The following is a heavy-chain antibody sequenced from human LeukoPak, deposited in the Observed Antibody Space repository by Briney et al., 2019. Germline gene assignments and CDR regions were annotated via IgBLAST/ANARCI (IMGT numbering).Heavy chain of an antibody. CDR2: ISSGSEII. CDR3: ARNPAGIGDY. V-gene: IGHV3-48*02. Sequence: GGSLRLSCVASGFTFSTYNMNWVRQAPGKGLGWVSFISSGSEIIYYADSVKGRFTVSRDNDKKSLYLQMNSLRDVDTAVYYCARNPAGIGDYLGQGTLVTVSS. CDR1: GFTFSTYN. D-gene: IGHD1-1*01. J-gene: IGHJ4*02.